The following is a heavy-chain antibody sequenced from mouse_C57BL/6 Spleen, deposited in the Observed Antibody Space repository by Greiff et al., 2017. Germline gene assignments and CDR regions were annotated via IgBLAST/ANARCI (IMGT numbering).Heavy chain of an antibody. CDR2: IDPNSGGT. Sequence: VQLQQPGAELVKPGASVKLSCKASGYTFTSYWMYWVKQRPGRGLEWIGRIDPNSGGTKYNEKFKSKATLTVDKPSSPAYMQLSSLTSEDSAVYYCASWDYDDLYFDYWGKGTTLTVSS. V-gene: IGHV1-72*01. D-gene: IGHD2-4*01. CDR1: GYTFTSYW. J-gene: IGHJ2*01. CDR3: ASWDYDDLYFDY.